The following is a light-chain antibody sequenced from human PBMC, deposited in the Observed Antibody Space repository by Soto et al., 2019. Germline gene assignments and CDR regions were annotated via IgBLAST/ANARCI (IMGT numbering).Light chain of an antibody. J-gene: IGKJ1*01. Sequence: DIQMTQSPSSLSASVGDRVTITCRASQGISTYLVWYQQKPGTVPKLLIFAASTLQSGVPSRFSGSGSGTHFTLTISSLQPEDVSTYYCQSYTGAPWTFGQGTKVEI. CDR2: AAS. CDR3: QSYTGAPWT. CDR1: QGISTY. V-gene: IGKV1-27*01.